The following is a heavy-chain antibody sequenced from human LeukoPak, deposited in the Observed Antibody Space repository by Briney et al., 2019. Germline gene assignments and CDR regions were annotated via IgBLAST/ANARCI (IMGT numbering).Heavy chain of an antibody. D-gene: IGHD6-13*01. CDR1: GYTFTSYG. CDR3: ASSTPGIAAAGDYFDY. V-gene: IGHV1-18*01. J-gene: IGHJ4*02. Sequence: ASVKVSCKASGYTFTSYGVSWVRQAPGQGLEWMGWISTYNGNTNYAQKLQGRVTMTRDTSISTAYMELSRLRSDDTAVYYCASSTPGIAAAGDYFDYWGQGTLVTVSS. CDR2: ISTYNGNT.